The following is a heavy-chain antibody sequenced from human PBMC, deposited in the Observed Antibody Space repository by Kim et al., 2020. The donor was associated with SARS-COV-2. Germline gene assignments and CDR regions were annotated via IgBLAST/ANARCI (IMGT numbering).Heavy chain of an antibody. Sequence: GGSLRLSCAASGFTFSSYGMHWVRQAPGKGLEWVAVIWYDGSNKYYADSVKGRFTISRDNSKNTLYLQMNSLRAEDTAVYYCARESVLPNSKWFDPWGQGTLVTVSS. D-gene: IGHD3-10*01. CDR3: ARESVLPNSKWFDP. CDR2: IWYDGSNK. CDR1: GFTFSSYG. J-gene: IGHJ5*02. V-gene: IGHV3-33*01.